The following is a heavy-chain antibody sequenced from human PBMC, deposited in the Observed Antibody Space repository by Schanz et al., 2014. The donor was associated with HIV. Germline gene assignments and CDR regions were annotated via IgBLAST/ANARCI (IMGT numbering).Heavy chain of an antibody. CDR1: GFTFSSYA. CDR3: AKLGQVEWLDALDI. V-gene: IGHV3-23*01. Sequence: EEQLLQSGGGLVQPGGSMRLFCEASGFTFSSYAMNWVRQAPGKGLEWVSGISGSGGDTYYADSVKGRFTISRDNYRNTLDMKMDSLRAEDTAVYYCAKLGQVEWLDALDIWGQGLMVTVSS. CDR2: ISGSGGDT. D-gene: IGHD3-3*01. J-gene: IGHJ3*02.